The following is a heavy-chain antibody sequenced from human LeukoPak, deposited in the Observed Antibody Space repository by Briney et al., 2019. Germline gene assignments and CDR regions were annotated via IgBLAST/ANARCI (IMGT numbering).Heavy chain of an antibody. D-gene: IGHD2-15*01. J-gene: IGHJ4*02. CDR2: ISSSGSGTYI. V-gene: IGHV3-21*01. Sequence: PGGSLRLSCAASGFTFGSFSMTWVRQAPGKGLEWVSTISSSGSGTYIYYADSVKGRFTISRDNAKNSLYLQMNNLRAEDTAVYYCARDPGRSGGSCYSDYWGQGTLVTVSS. CDR3: ARDPGRSGGSCYSDY. CDR1: GFTFGSFS.